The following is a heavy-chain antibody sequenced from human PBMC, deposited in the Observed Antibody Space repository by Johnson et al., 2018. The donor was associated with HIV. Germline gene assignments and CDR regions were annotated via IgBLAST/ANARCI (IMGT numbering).Heavy chain of an antibody. V-gene: IGHV3-20*04. D-gene: IGHD6-19*01. CDR3: AKALSGWFDAFDI. CDR1: GFNFDDYG. Sequence: VQLVESGGGVVRPGGSLRLSCAASGFNFDDYGMNWVRQVPGEGLEWVSGIKGNGDSTGYADSVKGRFTISRDNAKNSLYLQMNSLRAEDTALYYCAKALSGWFDAFDIWGQGTMVTVSS. CDR2: IKGNGDST. J-gene: IGHJ3*02.